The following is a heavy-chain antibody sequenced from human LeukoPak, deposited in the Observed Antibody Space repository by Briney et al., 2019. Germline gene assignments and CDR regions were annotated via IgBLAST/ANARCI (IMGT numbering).Heavy chain of an antibody. J-gene: IGHJ4*02. V-gene: IGHV4-4*02. CDR2: IYHSGST. CDR1: GGSISSSNW. D-gene: IGHD6-13*01. Sequence: SETLSLTCAVSGGSISSSNWWSWVRQPPGKGLEWIGEIYHSGSTNYNPSLKSRVTISVDKSKNQFSLKLSSVTAADTAVYYCASLPLWEAAAGTGRGYFDYWGQGTLVTVSS. CDR3: ASLPLWEAAAGTGRGYFDY.